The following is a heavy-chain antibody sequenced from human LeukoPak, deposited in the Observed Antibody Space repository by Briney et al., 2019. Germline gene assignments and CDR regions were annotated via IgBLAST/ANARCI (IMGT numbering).Heavy chain of an antibody. CDR3: ARDILTGSQSRFQH. Sequence: GGSLRLSCAASGFTFSTYSMTWVRQAPGKGLEWVSYISSSSSTIYYADSVKGRFTISRDNAKNSLYLQMNSLRAEVTAVYYCARDILTGSQSRFQHWGQGTLVTVSS. V-gene: IGHV3-48*04. CDR2: ISSSSSTI. J-gene: IGHJ1*01. D-gene: IGHD3-9*01. CDR1: GFTFSTYS.